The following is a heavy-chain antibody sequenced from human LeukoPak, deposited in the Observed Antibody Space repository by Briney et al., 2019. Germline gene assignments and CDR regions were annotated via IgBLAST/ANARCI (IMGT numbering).Heavy chain of an antibody. CDR2: MSANRGNT. CDR1: GYTFTSYD. D-gene: IGHD4-17*01. V-gene: IGHV1-8*01. CDR3: ASGPPDGAER. Sequence: ASVTVSCMASGYTFTSYDSNWVRQAPGQGREGMGWMSANRGNTDYAQKIEGRVTITRNTTKSTAYMELSSLRSEDTAVYYCASGPPDGAERWGQGTLVTVSS. J-gene: IGHJ4*02.